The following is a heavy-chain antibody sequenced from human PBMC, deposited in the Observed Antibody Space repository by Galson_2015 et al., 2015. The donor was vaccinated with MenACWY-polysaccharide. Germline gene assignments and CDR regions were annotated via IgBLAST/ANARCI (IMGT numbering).Heavy chain of an antibody. CDR3: ARIIARKYTFADS. Sequence: SVKVSCKASGYTFTSYDINWVRQAPGQGLEWMGWMNPNSGNTGYAQKFQGRVTMTSNSAMTTAYMELSSLGSEDTAVYYCARIIARKYTFADSWGQGTLVTVSS. CDR1: GYTFTSYD. D-gene: IGHD2-21*01. CDR2: MNPNSGNT. J-gene: IGHJ4*02. V-gene: IGHV1-8*01.